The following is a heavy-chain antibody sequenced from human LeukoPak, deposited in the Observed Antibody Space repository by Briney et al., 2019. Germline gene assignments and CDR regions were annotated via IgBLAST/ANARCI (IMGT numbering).Heavy chain of an antibody. J-gene: IGHJ6*03. CDR2: INPNSGGT. Sequence: ASVKVSCKASGYTFTGYYIHWVRQAPGRGLEWMGWINPNSGGTNYAQKFQGGVTMTRDTSISTAYMELSRLKSDDTAVYYCARVQGYYYHYMDVWGKGTTVTVSS. CDR3: ARVQGYYYHYMDV. V-gene: IGHV1-2*02. CDR1: GYTFTGYY.